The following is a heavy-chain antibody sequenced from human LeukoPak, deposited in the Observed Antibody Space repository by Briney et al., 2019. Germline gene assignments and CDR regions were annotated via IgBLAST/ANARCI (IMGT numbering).Heavy chain of an antibody. CDR3: ARYMRDTGTYDFDS. CDR1: GASISGFY. CDR2: IYYSGST. Sequence: SETLALTCSVSGASISGFYWSWLRHPPGKRLEWIGYIYYSGSTNYNPSLESRVTMTVDTSNNQFSLKLRTVTAADTAVYYCARYMRDTGTYDFDSWGQGTLVTVSS. V-gene: IGHV4-59*13. D-gene: IGHD3-3*01. J-gene: IGHJ4*02.